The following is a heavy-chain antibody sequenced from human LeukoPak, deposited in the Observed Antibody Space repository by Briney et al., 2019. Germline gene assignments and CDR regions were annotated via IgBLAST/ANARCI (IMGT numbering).Heavy chain of an antibody. D-gene: IGHD4-17*01. CDR2: IKQDGSEK. CDR1: GGSISSSSYY. J-gene: IGHJ4*02. CDR3: ARGDYPGVDY. Sequence: ETQSLTCTASGGSISSSSYYWGWIRQPPGKGLEWVANIKQDGSEKYYVDSVKGRFTISRDNAKSSLYLQMNSLRAEDTAIYYCARGDYPGVDYWGQGTLVTVSS. V-gene: IGHV3-7*01.